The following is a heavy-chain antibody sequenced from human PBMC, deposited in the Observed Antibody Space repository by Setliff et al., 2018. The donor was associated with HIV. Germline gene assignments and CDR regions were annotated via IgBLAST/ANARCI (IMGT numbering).Heavy chain of an antibody. D-gene: IGHD1-26*01. J-gene: IGHJ4*02. CDR1: GFTFSTYW. CDR2: IKADGSEK. V-gene: IGHV3-7*01. CDR3: ARGSPILVGATDY. Sequence: PGGSLRLSCAASGFTFSTYWMGWIRQVPGKGLEWVANIKADGSEKYYVDSVKGRFAISRDNSKNMLYLQINSLRAEDTAVYYCARGSPILVGATDYWGQGTLVTVS.